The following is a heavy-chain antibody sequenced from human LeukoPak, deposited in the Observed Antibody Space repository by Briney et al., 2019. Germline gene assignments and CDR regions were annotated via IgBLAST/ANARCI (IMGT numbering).Heavy chain of an antibody. D-gene: IGHD6-13*01. CDR1: GYTFTSYD. J-gene: IGHJ4*02. V-gene: IGHV1-69*13. Sequence: ASVKVSCKASGYTFTSYDINWVRQATGQGLEWMGGIIPIFGTANYAQKFQGRVTITADESTSTAHMELSSLRSEDTAVYYCARGWLAAAHPIDYWGQGTLVTVSS. CDR3: ARGWLAAAHPIDY. CDR2: IIPIFGTA.